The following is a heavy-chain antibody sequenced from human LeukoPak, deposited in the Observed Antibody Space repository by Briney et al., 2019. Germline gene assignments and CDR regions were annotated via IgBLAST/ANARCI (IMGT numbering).Heavy chain of an antibody. CDR3: AKSRNGTDY. CDR1: GFTFSSYG. Sequence: LRLSCAASGFTFSSYGMHWVRQAPGKGLEWVAVISYDGSNKYYADSVKGRFTISRDNSKNTLYLQMNSLRAEDTAVYYCAKSRNGTDYWGQGTLVTVSS. J-gene: IGHJ4*02. CDR2: ISYDGSNK. D-gene: IGHD4-4*01. V-gene: IGHV3-30*18.